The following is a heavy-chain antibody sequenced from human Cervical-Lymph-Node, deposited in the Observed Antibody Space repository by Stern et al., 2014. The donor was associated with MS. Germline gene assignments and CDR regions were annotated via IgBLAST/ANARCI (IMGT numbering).Heavy chain of an antibody. J-gene: IGHJ4*02. CDR2: LIPIFATA. CDR1: GGTFSNYA. CDR3: AREGSSGYEYYFDF. V-gene: IGHV1-69*01. Sequence: QVQLVQSGAEVKKPGSSVKVSCKASGGTFSNYAISWVRQAPGQGLEWMGGLIPIFATANYAQKFQGRITISADESTSTAYMELSSLRSEDTAVYYCAREGSSGYEYYFDFWGQGTLVTVSS. D-gene: IGHD5-12*01.